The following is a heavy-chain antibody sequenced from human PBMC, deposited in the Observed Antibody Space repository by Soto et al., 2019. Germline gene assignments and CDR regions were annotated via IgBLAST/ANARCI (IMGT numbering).Heavy chain of an antibody. CDR1: GFTFSIYA. J-gene: IGHJ4*02. CDR3: AKDYSYDSPGYKRFDY. Sequence: GSLRLSCAASGFTFSIYAMSWVLQGPWKGLEWVSAISGSGVSTHYADSVKGRFTISRDNSKNTLYLQMNSPRADDTAVYYCAKDYSYDSPGYKRFDYWGQGTLVTVSS. V-gene: IGHV3-23*01. D-gene: IGHD3-22*01. CDR2: ISGSGVST.